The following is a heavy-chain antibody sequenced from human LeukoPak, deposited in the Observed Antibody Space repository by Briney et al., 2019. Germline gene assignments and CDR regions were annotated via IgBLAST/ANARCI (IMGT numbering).Heavy chain of an antibody. J-gene: IGHJ5*02. D-gene: IGHD3-22*01. CDR2: MNPNSGNT. V-gene: IGHV1-8*01. Sequence: GASVKVSRKASGYTFTSYDINWVRQATGQGLEWMGWMNPNSGNTGYAQKFQGRVTMTRNTSISTAYMELSSLRSEDTAVYYCARAGSYDSSGYYYENWFDPWGQGTLVTVSS. CDR1: GYTFTSYD. CDR3: ARAGSYDSSGYYYENWFDP.